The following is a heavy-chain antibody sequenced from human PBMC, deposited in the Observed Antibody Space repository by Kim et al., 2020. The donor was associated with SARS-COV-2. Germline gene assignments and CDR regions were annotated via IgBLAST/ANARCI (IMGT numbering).Heavy chain of an antibody. CDR1: GGSISSYY. V-gene: IGHV4-59*01. CDR2: IYYSGST. D-gene: IGHD3-10*01. CDR3: ARDRGTMVRGVTAYYYYG. Sequence: SGTLSLTCTVSGGSISSYYWSWIRQPPGKGLEWIGYIYYSGSTNYNPSLKSRVTISVDTSKNQFSLKLSSVTAADTAVYYCARDRGTMVRGVTAYYYYG. J-gene: IGHJ6*01.